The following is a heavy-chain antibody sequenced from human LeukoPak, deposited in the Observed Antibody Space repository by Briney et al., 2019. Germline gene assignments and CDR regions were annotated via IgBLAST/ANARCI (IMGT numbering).Heavy chain of an antibody. D-gene: IGHD6-13*01. Sequence: ASVKVSCKASGYTCTSYGISWVRQAPGQGLEWMGWISAYNGNTNYAQKLQGRVTMTTDTSTSTAYMELRSLRSDDTAVYYCARAPPYSSSWYTDYWGQGTLVTVSS. V-gene: IGHV1-18*01. J-gene: IGHJ4*02. CDR1: GYTCTSYG. CDR2: ISAYNGNT. CDR3: ARAPPYSSSWYTDY.